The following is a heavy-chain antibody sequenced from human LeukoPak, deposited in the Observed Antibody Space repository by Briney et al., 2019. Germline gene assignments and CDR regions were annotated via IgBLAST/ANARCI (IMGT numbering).Heavy chain of an antibody. Sequence: GSSVTVSCKASGCTFSSYAISWVRQAPGQGLEWMGRIIPIFGIANYAQKFQGRVTITADKSTSTAYMELSSVKSEDTAVYYCGITGTEAGFDPWGQGTLVTVSS. CDR1: GCTFSSYA. CDR3: GITGTEAGFDP. D-gene: IGHD1-7*01. J-gene: IGHJ5*02. V-gene: IGHV1-69*04. CDR2: IIPIFGIA.